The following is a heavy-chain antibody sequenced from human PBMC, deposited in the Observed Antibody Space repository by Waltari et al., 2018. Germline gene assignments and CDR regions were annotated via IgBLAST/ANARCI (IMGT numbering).Heavy chain of an antibody. Sequence: QVQLVESGGGAVQPGRSLRLSCAATGFTFSSYARHWGRQAPGKGLEWVAVISYNGNDKYYTDSVKGRVTISRDNSKNTLYLQMNSLRPEDTAVYYCAKVPGTSQLYYLDNWGQGTLVTVSS. CDR1: GFTFSSYA. V-gene: IGHV3-30*18. J-gene: IGHJ4*02. CDR2: ISYNGNDK. D-gene: IGHD1-1*01. CDR3: AKVPGTSQLYYLDN.